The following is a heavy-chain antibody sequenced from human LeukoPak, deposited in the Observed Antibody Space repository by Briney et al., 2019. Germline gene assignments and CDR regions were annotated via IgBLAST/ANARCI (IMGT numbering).Heavy chain of an antibody. CDR1: GFSFSDYG. D-gene: IGHD5-12*01. CDR2: ISFDGSTT. V-gene: IGHV3-30*03. Sequence: PGTSLRLSCAASGFSFSDYGIHWVRQAPGKGPEWITLISFDGSTTYYADSVKGRFTISRDNSKNTLHLQMDSLRDEDTAVYYCARGYSTIILSLFDPWGQGTLVTVSS. J-gene: IGHJ5*02. CDR3: ARGYSTIILSLFDP.